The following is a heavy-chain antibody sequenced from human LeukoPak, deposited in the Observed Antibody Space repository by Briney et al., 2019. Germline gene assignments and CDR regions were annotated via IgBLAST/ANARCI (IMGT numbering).Heavy chain of an antibody. CDR1: GYTFTSYA. V-gene: IGHV1-3*01. J-gene: IGHJ4*02. CDR2: INAGNGNT. D-gene: IGHD2-15*01. CDR3: ARGAVVVAATPRAMGY. Sequence: ASVKVSCKASGYTFTSYAMHWVRQAPGQRLEWMGWINAGNGNTKYSQKFQGRVTITRDTSASTAYMELSSQRSEDTAVYYCARGAVVVAATPRAMGYWGQGTLVTVSS.